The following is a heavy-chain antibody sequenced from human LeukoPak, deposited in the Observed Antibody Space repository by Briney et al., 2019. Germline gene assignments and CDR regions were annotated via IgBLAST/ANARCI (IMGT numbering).Heavy chain of an antibody. Sequence: GGSLRLSCAASGFTFSSYSMNWVRQAPGKGLEWVSSISSSSSYIYYADSVKGRFTISRDNAKNSLYLQMNSLRAEDTAVYYCARGIAAQAYFDYWGQGTLVTVSS. J-gene: IGHJ4*02. CDR3: ARGIAAQAYFDY. V-gene: IGHV3-21*01. CDR2: ISSSSSYI. CDR1: GFTFSSYS. D-gene: IGHD6-6*01.